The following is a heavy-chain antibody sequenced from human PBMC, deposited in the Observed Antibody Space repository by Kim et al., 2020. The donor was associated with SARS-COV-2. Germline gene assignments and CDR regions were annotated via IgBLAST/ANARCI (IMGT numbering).Heavy chain of an antibody. CDR1: GFTFSSYG. V-gene: IGHV3-33*01. J-gene: IGHJ6*04. CDR2: IWYDGSNK. CDR3: ASELGRYYDILTGYPYYCYSGMDV. Sequence: GGSLRLSCAASGFTFSSYGMHWVRQAPGKGLEWVAVIWYDGSNKYYADSVKGRFTISRDNSKNTLYLQMNSLRAEDTAVYYCASELGRYYDILTGYPYYCYSGMDVWGGGPTVTVHS. D-gene: IGHD3-9*01.